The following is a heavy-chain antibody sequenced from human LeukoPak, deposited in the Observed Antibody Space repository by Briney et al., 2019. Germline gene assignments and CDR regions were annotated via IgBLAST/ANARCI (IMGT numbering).Heavy chain of an antibody. D-gene: IGHD1-26*01. J-gene: IGHJ4*02. CDR3: ARENSGGYYQFDC. Sequence: GGSLRLSCAASGFTVSSNYMSWVRQAPGKGLEWVSVIYSGGSTDYADSVKSTDYADSVKGRFTISRDNSKNTLYLQTNSLRAEDTAVYYCARENSGGYYQFDCWGQGTLVTVSS. V-gene: IGHV3-66*01. CDR2: IYSGGSTDYADSVKST. CDR1: GFTVSSNY.